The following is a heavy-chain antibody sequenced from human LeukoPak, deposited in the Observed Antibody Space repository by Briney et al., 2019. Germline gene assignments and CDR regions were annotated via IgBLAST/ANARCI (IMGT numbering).Heavy chain of an antibody. V-gene: IGHV3-7*01. D-gene: IGHD6-19*01. J-gene: IGHJ4*02. Sequence: GGSLRLSCAASGFTFSSYWMSWVRQAPGKGLEWVANIKQDGSEKYYVDSVKGRFTISRGNAKNSLYLQMDSLRAEDTAVYYCARVQPGYSSGWWAYWGQGTLVTVSS. CDR3: ARVQPGYSSGWWAY. CDR1: GFTFSSYW. CDR2: IKQDGSEK.